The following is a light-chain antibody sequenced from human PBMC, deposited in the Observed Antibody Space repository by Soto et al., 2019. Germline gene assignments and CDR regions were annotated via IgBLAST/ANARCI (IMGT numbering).Light chain of an antibody. CDR2: EVS. CDR1: SSDVGNYKY. CDR3: FSYTSSGTYV. Sequence: QSVLTQPASVSGSPGQSITISCPGTSSDVGNYKYVSWYQQHPGTAPKLMIYEVSNRPPGVSNRFSGSKSGNTASLTISGLQAEDETDYYCFSYTSSGTYVFGTGTKVTVL. V-gene: IGLV2-14*01. J-gene: IGLJ1*01.